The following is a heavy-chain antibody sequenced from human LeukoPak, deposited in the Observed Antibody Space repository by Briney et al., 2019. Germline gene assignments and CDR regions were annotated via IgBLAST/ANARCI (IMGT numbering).Heavy chain of an antibody. CDR2: INNSGST. D-gene: IGHD2-2*02. CDR3: ARELFYCSSTSCHTPGNNWFDP. V-gene: IGHV4-34*01. Sequence: PSETLSLTCAVYGGTFSGYYWSWIRQPPGKGLEWIGEINNSGSTNYNPSLKSRVTISVDTSKNQFSLKLSSVTAADTAVYYCARELFYCSSTSCHTPGNNWFDPWGQGTLVTVSS. J-gene: IGHJ5*02. CDR1: GGTFSGYY.